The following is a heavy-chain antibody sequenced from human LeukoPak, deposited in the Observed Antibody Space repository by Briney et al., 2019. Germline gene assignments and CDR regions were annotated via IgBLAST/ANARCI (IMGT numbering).Heavy chain of an antibody. CDR1: GYTFTGYY. CDR2: INPNSGGT. D-gene: IGHD3-3*02. J-gene: IGHJ4*02. CDR3: ARDVGFWEWPNTDY. Sequence: ASVNVSCKASGYTFTGYYMHWVRQAPGQGVEWMGWINPNSGGTNYAQKFHGRVTMTRDTSISTAYMDLSRLRSDDTAVYYCARDVGFWEWPNTDYWGQGTLVTVSS. V-gene: IGHV1-2*02.